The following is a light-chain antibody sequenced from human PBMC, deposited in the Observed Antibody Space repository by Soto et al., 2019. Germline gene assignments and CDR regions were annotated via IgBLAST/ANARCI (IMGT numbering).Light chain of an antibody. CDR3: QQHNQWPIT. V-gene: IGKV3-11*01. J-gene: IGKJ5*01. CDR1: QSVSSY. Sequence: EIVLAQSPATLSLSPGERATLSCRASQSVSSYLAWYQQKPGQAPRLLIDGASSRATGVPDRFSGSGSGTDFTLTINSLQSEDSAVYYCQQHNQWPITFGQGTRLEIK. CDR2: GAS.